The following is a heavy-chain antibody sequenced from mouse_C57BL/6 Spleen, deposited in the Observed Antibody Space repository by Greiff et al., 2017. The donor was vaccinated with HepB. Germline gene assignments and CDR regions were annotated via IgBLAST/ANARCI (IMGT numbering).Heavy chain of an antibody. CDR2: INPSNGGT. CDR3: ARSVLYYYDPFDY. J-gene: IGHJ2*01. V-gene: IGHV1-53*01. Sequence: QVHVKQPGTELVKPGASVKLSCKASGYTFTSYWMHWVKQRPGQGLEWIGNINPSNGGTNYNEKFKSKATLTVDKSSSTAYMQLSSLTSEDSAVYYCARSVLYYYDPFDYWGQGTTLTVSS. CDR1: GYTFTSYW. D-gene: IGHD2-4*01.